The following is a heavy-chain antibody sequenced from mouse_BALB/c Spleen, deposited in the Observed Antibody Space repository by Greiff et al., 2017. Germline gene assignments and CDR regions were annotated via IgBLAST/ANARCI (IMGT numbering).Heavy chain of an antibody. V-gene: IGHV1-69*01. J-gene: IGHJ4*01. Sequence: QVHVKQPGAELVMPGASVKMSCKASGYTFTDYWMHWVKQRPGQGLEWIGAIDTSDSYTSYNQKFKGKATLTVDESSSTAYMQLSSLTSEDSAVYYCARKAGTDYYAMDYWGQGTSVTVSS. CDR1: GYTFTDYW. D-gene: IGHD3-3*01. CDR2: IDTSDSYT. CDR3: ARKAGTDYYAMDY.